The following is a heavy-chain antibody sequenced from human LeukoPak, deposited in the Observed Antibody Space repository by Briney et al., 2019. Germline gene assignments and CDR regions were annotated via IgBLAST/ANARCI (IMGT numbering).Heavy chain of an antibody. Sequence: PGGSLRLSCAASGFTFSSYWMSWVRQAPGKGLEWVANIKQDGSEKYYVDSVKGRFTISRDNAKNSLYLQMNSLRVEDTAVYYCARDTIMITFGGVPDYWGQGTLVTVSS. V-gene: IGHV3-7*01. CDR3: ARDTIMITFGGVPDY. J-gene: IGHJ4*02. CDR1: GFTFSSYW. D-gene: IGHD3-16*01. CDR2: IKQDGSEK.